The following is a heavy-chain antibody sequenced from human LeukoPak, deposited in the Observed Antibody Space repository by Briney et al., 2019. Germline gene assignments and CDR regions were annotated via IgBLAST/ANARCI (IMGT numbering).Heavy chain of an antibody. J-gene: IGHJ4*02. CDR1: GGTFSSYA. D-gene: IGHD6-13*01. Sequence: ASVKVSCKASGGTFSSYAISWVRQAPGQGLEWMGGIIPIFGTANYAQKFQGRVTITADESTSTAYMELSSLRSEDTAVYYCASDASGYSSSWYRDWGQGTLVTVSS. CDR2: IIPIFGTA. V-gene: IGHV1-69*13. CDR3: ASDASGYSSSWYRD.